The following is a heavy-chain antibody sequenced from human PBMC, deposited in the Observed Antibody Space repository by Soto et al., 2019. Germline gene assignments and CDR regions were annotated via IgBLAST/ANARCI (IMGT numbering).Heavy chain of an antibody. J-gene: IGHJ6*02. CDR1: GHTFTGYY. CDR3: ARGGIVVVVAATHYYYYGMDV. D-gene: IGHD2-15*01. Sequence: ASVKVSCKASGHTFTGYYMHWVRQAPGQGLEWMGWINPNSGGTNYAQKFQGRVTMTRDTSISTAYMELSRLRSDDTAVYYCARGGIVVVVAATHYYYYGMDVWGQGTTVTVSS. CDR2: INPNSGGT. V-gene: IGHV1-2*02.